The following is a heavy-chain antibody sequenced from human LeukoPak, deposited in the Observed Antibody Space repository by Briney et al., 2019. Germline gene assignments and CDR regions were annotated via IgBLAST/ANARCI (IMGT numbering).Heavy chain of an antibody. CDR1: GGSFSGYY. CDR2: INHSGST. V-gene: IGHV4-34*01. J-gene: IGHJ6*03. CDR3: ARGQGGYSYGYYYYYYYMDV. D-gene: IGHD5-18*01. Sequence: SETLSLTCAVYGGSFSGYYWSWIRQPPGKGLEWIGEINHSGSTNYNPSLKSRVTISVDTSKNQFSLKLSSVTAADTAVYYCARGQGGYSYGYYYYYYYMDVWGKGTTVTVSS.